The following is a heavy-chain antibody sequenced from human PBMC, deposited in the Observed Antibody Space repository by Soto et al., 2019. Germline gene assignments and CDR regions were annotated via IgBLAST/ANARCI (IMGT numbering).Heavy chain of an antibody. CDR1: GYTFTSYY. CDR2: IIPIFGTA. D-gene: IGHD1-26*01. CDR3: ASRSGSYNFDY. J-gene: IGHJ4*02. V-gene: IGHV1-69*06. Sequence: ASVKVSCKASGYTFTSYYMHWVRQAPGQGLEWMGGIIPIFGTANYAQKFQGRVTITADKSTSTAYMELSSLRSEDTAVYYCASRSGSYNFDYWGQGTLVTVSS.